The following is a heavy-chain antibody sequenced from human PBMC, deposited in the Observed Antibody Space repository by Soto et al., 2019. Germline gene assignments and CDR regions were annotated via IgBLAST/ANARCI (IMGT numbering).Heavy chain of an antibody. V-gene: IGHV3-30*18. CDR1: GFTFSSYG. Sequence: WGSLRLSCAASGFTFSSYGMHWVRQAPGKGLEWVAVISYDGSNKYYADSVKGRFTISRDNSKNTLYLQMNSLRAEDTAVYYCAKEQQLVQGPCDYWGQGTLVTVSS. J-gene: IGHJ4*02. CDR3: AKEQQLVQGPCDY. CDR2: ISYDGSNK. D-gene: IGHD6-13*01.